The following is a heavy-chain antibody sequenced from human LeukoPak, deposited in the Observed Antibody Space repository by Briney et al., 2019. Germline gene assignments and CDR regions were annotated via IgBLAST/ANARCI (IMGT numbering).Heavy chain of an antibody. V-gene: IGHV1-18*01. Sequence: ASXXVSCKASGYTFTSYGISWVRQAPGQGLEWMGWISAYNGNTSYAQKLQGRVTMTTDTSRSTAYMEVRSLRSDDTAVYYCARKEWLVRQGDAFDIWGQGTMVTVSS. CDR2: ISAYNGNT. CDR3: ARKEWLVRQGDAFDI. CDR1: GYTFTSYG. J-gene: IGHJ3*02. D-gene: IGHD6-19*01.